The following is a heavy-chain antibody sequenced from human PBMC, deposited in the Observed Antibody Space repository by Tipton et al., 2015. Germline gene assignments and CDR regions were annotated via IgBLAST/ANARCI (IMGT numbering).Heavy chain of an antibody. J-gene: IGHJ4*02. CDR2: IWNDGSNK. Sequence: SLRLSCAASGLTFSSYGMHWVRQAPGKGLEWVAVIWNDGSNKYYADSVKGRFTISRDNSKNTLYLQMNSLRAEDTAVYYCASVYCSGGGCKYWDLDYWGQGTLVTVSS. V-gene: IGHV3-33*01. CDR3: ASVYCSGGGCKYWDLDY. D-gene: IGHD2-15*01. CDR1: GLTFSSYG.